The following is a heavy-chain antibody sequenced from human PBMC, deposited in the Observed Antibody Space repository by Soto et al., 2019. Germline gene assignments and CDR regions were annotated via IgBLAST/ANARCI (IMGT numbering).Heavy chain of an antibody. CDR3: ARGLITGSHYSGGWYYFDS. J-gene: IGHJ4*02. CDR1: GESFSGYI. Sequence: QVQLQQSGAGLLKPSETLSLTCAVYGESFSGYIWTWIRQTPGKGLQWIGQINHSGSAYYNPSLKSRVTISVHTSNSQFSLELSSVTAADTAMYYCARGLITGSHYSGGWYYFDSWGQGTQVTVSS. CDR2: INHSGSA. V-gene: IGHV4-34*01. D-gene: IGHD6-19*01.